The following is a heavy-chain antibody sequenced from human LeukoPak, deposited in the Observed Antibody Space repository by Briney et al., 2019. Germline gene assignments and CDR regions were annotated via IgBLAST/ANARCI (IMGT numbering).Heavy chain of an antibody. Sequence: ASVKVSCKASGYTFTGYYMHWVRQAPGQGLEWMGWINPNSGGTNYAQKFQGRVTMTRDTSISTVYMELSRLRSDDTAVYYCAREVVVPAAIRSVNWFDPWGQGTLVTVSS. D-gene: IGHD2-2*02. CDR2: INPNSGGT. CDR1: GYTFTGYY. V-gene: IGHV1-2*02. CDR3: AREVVVPAAIRSVNWFDP. J-gene: IGHJ5*02.